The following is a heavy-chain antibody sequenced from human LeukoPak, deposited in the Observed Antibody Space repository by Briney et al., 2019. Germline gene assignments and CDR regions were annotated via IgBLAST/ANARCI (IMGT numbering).Heavy chain of an antibody. CDR2: IYYSGST. CDR1: GGSISSYY. Sequence: PSETLSLTCTVSGGSISSYYWSWIRQPPGRGLEWVAYIYYSGSTNYNPTLKSRVTISVDTSKNQFSLKLSSVTAADTAVYYCARDSGYYDSRYYYYYGMDVWGQGTTVTVSS. D-gene: IGHD3-22*01. V-gene: IGHV4-59*01. CDR3: ARDSGYYDSRYYYYYGMDV. J-gene: IGHJ6*02.